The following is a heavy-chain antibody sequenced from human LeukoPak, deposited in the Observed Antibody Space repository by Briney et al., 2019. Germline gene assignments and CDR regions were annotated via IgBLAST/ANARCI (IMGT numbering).Heavy chain of an antibody. J-gene: IGHJ4*02. V-gene: IGHV3-74*01. CDR1: GFTFSSHW. CDR3: ARDRGRGYFDY. CDR2: ISGDGGST. Sequence: PGGSLRLSCAASGFTFSSHWMHWVRQAPGKGLVWVSRISGDGGSTTYADSVKGRFTISRDNAKNTLYLQMNSLRAEDTAVYYCARDRGRGYFDYWGQGTLVTVSS. D-gene: IGHD3-10*01.